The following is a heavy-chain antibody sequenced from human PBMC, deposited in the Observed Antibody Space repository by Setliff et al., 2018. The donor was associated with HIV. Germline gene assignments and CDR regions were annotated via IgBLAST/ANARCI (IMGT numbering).Heavy chain of an antibody. CDR2: IYSGGTT. J-gene: IGHJ5*01. Sequence: SETLSLTCSVSGASIRSGLNYWTWIRQPAGKGLEWIGHIYSGGTTNYNPSLKRRVTISVDMSKNQFSLKLSSVTAADTAVYYCASSQQQLNPPDSWGQGTLVTVSS. CDR1: GASIRSGLNY. V-gene: IGHV4-61*10. D-gene: IGHD6-13*01. CDR3: ASSQQQLNPPDS.